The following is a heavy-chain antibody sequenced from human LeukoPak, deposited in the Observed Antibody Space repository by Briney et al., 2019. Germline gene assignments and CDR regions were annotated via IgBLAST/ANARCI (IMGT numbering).Heavy chain of an antibody. V-gene: IGHV1-2*02. CDR1: GYTFTGYY. CDR3: ARVPSVVISHFDY. CDR2: INPNSGGT. J-gene: IGHJ4*02. D-gene: IGHD3-22*01. Sequence: GASVTVSCKASGYTFTGYYMHWVRQAPGQGLEWMGWINPNSGGTNYAQKFQGRVTMTRDTSISTAYMELSRLRSDDTAVYYCARVPSVVISHFDYWGQGTLVTVSS.